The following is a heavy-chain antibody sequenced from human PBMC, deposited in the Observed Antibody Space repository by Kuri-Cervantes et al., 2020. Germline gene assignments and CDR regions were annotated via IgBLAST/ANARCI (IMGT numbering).Heavy chain of an antibody. D-gene: IGHD6-6*01. V-gene: IGHV4-61*01. Sequence: SETLSLTCTVSGGSVSSGSYYWSWIRQPPGKGLESIGYIYYSGNTKYNPSLKSRVTMSVDTSKNQFSLNLSSVTAADTAVYYCAKGGASSQWFDPWGQGTLVTVSS. CDR1: GGSVSSGSYY. CDR3: AKGGASSQWFDP. J-gene: IGHJ5*02. CDR2: IYYSGNT.